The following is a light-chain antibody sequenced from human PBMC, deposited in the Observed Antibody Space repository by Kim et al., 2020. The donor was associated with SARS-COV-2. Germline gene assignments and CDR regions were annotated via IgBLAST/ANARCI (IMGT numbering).Light chain of an antibody. Sequence: ASVGDRVTITCRASQTISTYLNWYVQKPGKAPTLLISDASNLQSGVPSRFAGSGSGTDFTLTITSLRAEDVATYYCQQSYSAPRTFGQGTKVDIK. CDR2: DAS. V-gene: IGKV1-39*01. CDR1: QTISTY. J-gene: IGKJ1*01. CDR3: QQSYSAPRT.